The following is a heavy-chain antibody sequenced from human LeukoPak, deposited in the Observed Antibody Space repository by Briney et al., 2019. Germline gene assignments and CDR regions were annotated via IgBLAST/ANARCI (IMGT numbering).Heavy chain of an antibody. D-gene: IGHD6-19*01. Sequence: SETLSLTCTVSGGSISSYYWSWIRQPPGKGLEWIGYIYYSGSTNYNPSLKSRVTISVDTSKNQFSLKLSSVTAADTAVYYCAGHLQEIAVATYYFDYWGQGTLVTVSS. CDR1: GGSISSYY. CDR3: AGHLQEIAVATYYFDY. CDR2: IYYSGST. V-gene: IGHV4-59*08. J-gene: IGHJ4*02.